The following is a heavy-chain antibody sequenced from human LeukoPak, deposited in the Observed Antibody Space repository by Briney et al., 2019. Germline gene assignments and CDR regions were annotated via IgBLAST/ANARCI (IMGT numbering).Heavy chain of an antibody. V-gene: IGHV4-30-4*07. CDR1: GGSISSGGYS. J-gene: IGHJ3*02. CDR2: IYYSGST. Sequence: PSETLSLTCAVSGGSISSGGYSWSWIRQPPGKGLEWIGYIYYSGSTYYNPSLKSRVTISVDTSKDQFSLKLSSVTAADTAVYYCARGGLGAFDIWGQGTMVTVSS. CDR3: ARGGLGAFDI.